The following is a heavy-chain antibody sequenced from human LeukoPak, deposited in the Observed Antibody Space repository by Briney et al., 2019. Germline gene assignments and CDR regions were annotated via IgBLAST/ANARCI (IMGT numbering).Heavy chain of an antibody. J-gene: IGHJ4*02. CDR3: AKDLLEMTYYFDY. V-gene: IGHV3-23*01. CDR1: GFTFSSYA. CDR2: ISGDGDIT. D-gene: IGHD5-24*01. Sequence: GGSLRLSCAASGFTFSSYAMSWVRQAPGKGLEWVSAISGDGDITYYTDSVKGRFTISRDNSKNTLYLQMNSLRAEDTAVYYCAKDLLEMTYYFDYWGQGTLVTVSS.